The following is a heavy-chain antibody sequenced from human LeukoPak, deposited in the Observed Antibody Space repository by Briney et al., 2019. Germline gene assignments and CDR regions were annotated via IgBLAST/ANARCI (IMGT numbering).Heavy chain of an antibody. D-gene: IGHD3-10*01. V-gene: IGHV3-21*01. CDR2: ISSSSSYI. CDR1: GFTFSSYS. Sequence: SGGSLRLSCAASGFTFSSYSMNWVRQAPGKGLEWVSSISSSSSYIYYADSVKGRFTISRDNAKNSLYLQMNSLRAEDTAVYYCARDSLWFGEAEWDIWGQGTMVTVSS. J-gene: IGHJ3*02. CDR3: ARDSLWFGEAEWDI.